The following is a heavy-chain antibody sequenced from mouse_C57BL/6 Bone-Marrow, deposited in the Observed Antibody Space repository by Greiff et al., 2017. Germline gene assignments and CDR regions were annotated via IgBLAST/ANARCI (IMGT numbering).Heavy chain of an antibody. J-gene: IGHJ3*01. CDR2: IYPRSGNT. V-gene: IGHV1-81*01. CDR3: AIPLAGGYPAWFAY. CDR1: GYTFTSYG. D-gene: IGHD1-1*02. Sequence: QVQLQQSGAELARPGASVMLSCKASGYTFTSYGISWVKQRTGQGLEWIGEIYPRSGNTYYNEKFKGKATLIADKSSSTAYMELRSLTTAESAASFAAIPLAGGYPAWFAYWGQGTLVTVSA.